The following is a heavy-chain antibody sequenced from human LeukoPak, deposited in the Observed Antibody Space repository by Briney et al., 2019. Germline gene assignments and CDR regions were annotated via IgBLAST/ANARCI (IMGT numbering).Heavy chain of an antibody. D-gene: IGHD6-13*01. J-gene: IGHJ6*03. CDR1: GFTFSSYG. Sequence: PGGSLRLSCAASGFTFSSYGMHWVRQAPGKGLEWVAFIRYDGSNKYYADSVKGRFTISRDNSKNTLYLQMNSLRAEDTAVYYCARDIAAAAYYYYYYMDVWGKRTTVTVSS. CDR2: IRYDGSNK. V-gene: IGHV3-30*02. CDR3: ARDIAAAAYYYYYYMDV.